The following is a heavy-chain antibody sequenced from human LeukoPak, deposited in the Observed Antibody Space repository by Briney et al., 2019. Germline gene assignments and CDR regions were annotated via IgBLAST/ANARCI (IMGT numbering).Heavy chain of an antibody. Sequence: SETLSLTCTVSGGSVSSTTYYWSWIRQPPGKGLEWIASINYSGSTYYTPSLKSRVTISVDTSENQFSLKLSSVTAAETAVYYCARYVVYGSGKYYFDYWGQGTLVTVSS. CDR2: INYSGST. J-gene: IGHJ4*02. D-gene: IGHD3-10*01. CDR1: GGSVSSTTYY. V-gene: IGHV4-39*01. CDR3: ARYVVYGSGKYYFDY.